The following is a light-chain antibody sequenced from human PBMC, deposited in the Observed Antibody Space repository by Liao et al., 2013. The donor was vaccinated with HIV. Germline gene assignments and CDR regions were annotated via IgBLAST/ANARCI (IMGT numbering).Light chain of an antibody. CDR3: QVWDRGSAHPTV. CDR2: YDK. Sequence: SYELTQPPSVSVAPGKTARITCGGNNIGSKSVHWYQQKPGQAPVLVIYYDKDRPSVIPERFSGSNSGNTATLSISRVEAGDEADYYCQVWDRGSAHPTVFGPGTKVTVL. CDR1: NIGSKS. J-gene: IGLJ1*01. V-gene: IGLV3-21*04.